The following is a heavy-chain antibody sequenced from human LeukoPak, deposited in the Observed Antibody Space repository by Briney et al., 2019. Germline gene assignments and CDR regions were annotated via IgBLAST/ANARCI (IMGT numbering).Heavy chain of an antibody. D-gene: IGHD3-10*01. V-gene: IGHV4-59*11. CDR2: IYYTGTT. J-gene: IGHJ5*02. CDR1: GVSINTHY. Sequence: PSATLSLTCIVSGVSINTHYWTWIRPSPGKGLEWIGHIYYTGTTNYSPSLKSRVTISVDRSKNLFSLRLKSLTSADTAVYYCARAGPWQIDPWGQGILVTVSS. CDR3: ARAGPWQIDP.